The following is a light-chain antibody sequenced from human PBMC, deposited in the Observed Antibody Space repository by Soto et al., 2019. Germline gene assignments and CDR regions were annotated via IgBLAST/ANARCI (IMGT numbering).Light chain of an antibody. J-gene: IGKJ3*01. CDR1: QSVSTTF. CDR3: QHGATYGIT. Sequence: EIVLTQSPGTLYLSPREIATLSCRASQSVSTTFLAWYQQRPGRAPRLLIHGASLRAAGIPDRFSGSGSGTHFTLTVIRLDPEDFAVYYCQHGATYGITVGPGTKLEIK. CDR2: GAS. V-gene: IGKV3-20*01.